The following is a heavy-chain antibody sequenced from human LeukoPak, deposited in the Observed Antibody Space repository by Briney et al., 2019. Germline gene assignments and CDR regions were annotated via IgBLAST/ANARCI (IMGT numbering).Heavy chain of an antibody. V-gene: IGHV5-51*01. CDR1: GYSFTSYW. CDR2: IYPGDSDT. D-gene: IGHD3-10*01. CDR3: AGEDDSGISL. J-gene: IGHJ4*02. Sequence: GESLKISCKGSGYSFTSYWIGWVRQMPGKGLEWMGTIYPGDSDTRYSLSFRGQVTISANKSISTAYLQWSSLKASDTAIYYCAGEDDSGISLWGQGTLVTVSS.